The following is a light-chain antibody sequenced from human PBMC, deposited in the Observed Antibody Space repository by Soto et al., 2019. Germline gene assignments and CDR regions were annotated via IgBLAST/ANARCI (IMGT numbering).Light chain of an antibody. Sequence: QSALTQPASVSGSPGQSIAISCTGTRSDVGGYNYVSWYQQPPGNAPKLIIYDVSDRPSGVSTRFSGSKSGNTASLTISGLQADDEADYYCTSYTSQNTVVFGGGTKLTVL. J-gene: IGLJ3*02. CDR2: DVS. CDR3: TSYTSQNTVV. CDR1: RSDVGGYNY. V-gene: IGLV2-14*01.